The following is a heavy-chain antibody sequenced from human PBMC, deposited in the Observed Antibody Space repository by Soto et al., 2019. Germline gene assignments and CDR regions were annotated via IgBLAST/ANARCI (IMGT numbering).Heavy chain of an antibody. V-gene: IGHV1-8*01. Sequence: QVQLVQSGAEVKKPGASVKVSCKASGYTFSSYDINWVRQATGQGLEWMGWMNPNSGNTGYAQKDKGRVTMSRNTSRSTAYMELSCLRSEDTSVYYGARESSYGLVYWGQGTLVTVSS. CDR3: ARESSYGLVY. CDR1: GYTFSSYD. J-gene: IGHJ4*02. CDR2: MNPNSGNT. D-gene: IGHD5-18*01.